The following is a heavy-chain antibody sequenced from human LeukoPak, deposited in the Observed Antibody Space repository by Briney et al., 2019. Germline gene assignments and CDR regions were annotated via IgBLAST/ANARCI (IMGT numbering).Heavy chain of an antibody. CDR1: GGTFSSYA. Sequence: ASVKVSCKASGGTFSSYAISWVRQAPGQGLEWMGGIIPIFGTANYAQKFQGRVTITADESTSTAYMELSSLRSEDTAVYYCARDLVGAMGFDYWGQRTLVTVSS. D-gene: IGHD1-26*01. CDR2: IIPIFGTA. J-gene: IGHJ4*02. CDR3: ARDLVGAMGFDY. V-gene: IGHV1-69*13.